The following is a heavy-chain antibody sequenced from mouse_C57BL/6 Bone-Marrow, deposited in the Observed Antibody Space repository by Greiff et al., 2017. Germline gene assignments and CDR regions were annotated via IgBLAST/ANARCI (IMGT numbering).Heavy chain of an antibody. V-gene: IGHV1-55*01. CDR3: AREGLQLRLSWFAY. CDR1: GYTFTSYW. J-gene: IGHJ3*01. Sequence: QVQLQQPGAELVKPGASVKMSCKASGYTFTSYWITWVKQRPGQGLEWIGDIYPGSGSTNYNEKFKSKATLTVDTSSSTAYMQRSSLTSEDSAVYYCAREGLQLRLSWFAYWGQGTLVTVSA. D-gene: IGHD3-2*02. CDR2: IYPGSGST.